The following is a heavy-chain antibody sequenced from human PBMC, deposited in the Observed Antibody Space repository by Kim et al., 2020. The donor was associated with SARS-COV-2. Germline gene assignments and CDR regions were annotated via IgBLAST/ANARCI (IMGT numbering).Heavy chain of an antibody. CDR2: IYYSGST. Sequence: SETLSLTCTVSGGSISSGGYYWSWIRQHPGKGLEWIGYIYYSGSTYYNPSLKSRVTISVDTSKNQFSLKLSSVTAADTAVYYCARDRGHDYGDYPPRWRIGSYGMDVWGQGTTVTVS. CDR3: ARDRGHDYGDYPPRWRIGSYGMDV. CDR1: GGSISSGGYY. D-gene: IGHD4-17*01. V-gene: IGHV4-31*03. J-gene: IGHJ6*02.